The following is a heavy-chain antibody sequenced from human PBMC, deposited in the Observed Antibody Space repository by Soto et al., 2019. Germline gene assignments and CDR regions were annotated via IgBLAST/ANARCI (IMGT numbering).Heavy chain of an antibody. CDR2: IKQDGSEK. CDR3: ASVAEWYYYYMDV. CDR1: GFTFSSYW. D-gene: IGHD2-15*01. V-gene: IGHV3-7*01. Sequence: GGSLRLSCAASGFTFSSYWMSWVRQAPGKGLEWVANIKQDGSEKYYVDSVKGRFTISRDNAKNSLYLQMNSLRAEDTAVYYCASVAEWYYYYMDVWGKGITVTVSS. J-gene: IGHJ6*03.